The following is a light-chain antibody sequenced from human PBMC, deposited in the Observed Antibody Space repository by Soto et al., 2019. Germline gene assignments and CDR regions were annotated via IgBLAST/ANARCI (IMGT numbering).Light chain of an antibody. CDR2: GVS. CDR1: SSDVGSYNY. J-gene: IGLJ2*01. V-gene: IGLV2-14*03. Sequence: QSALTQPASVSGSPGQSMTISCTGTSSDVGSYNYVSWYQQHPGKAPKLMIFGVSNRPSGVSGRFSGSKSGYTASLTISGLQTEDEADYYCNSYTTSSTVGFGGGTKLTVL. CDR3: NSYTTSSTVG.